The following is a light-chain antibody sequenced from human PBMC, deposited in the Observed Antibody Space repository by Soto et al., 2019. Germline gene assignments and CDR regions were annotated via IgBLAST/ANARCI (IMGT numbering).Light chain of an antibody. Sequence: VLTQPPSASGTPGQRVTISCSGSFSKIGSNYVYWYQQFPGTAPKLLIYKNNQRPSGVPDRFSGSKSDTSASLAISGLRSDDEAQYYCAAWDDSLRGWVFGGGTKVTVL. CDR3: AAWDDSLRGWV. CDR2: KNN. CDR1: FSKIGSNY. V-gene: IGLV1-47*01. J-gene: IGLJ3*02.